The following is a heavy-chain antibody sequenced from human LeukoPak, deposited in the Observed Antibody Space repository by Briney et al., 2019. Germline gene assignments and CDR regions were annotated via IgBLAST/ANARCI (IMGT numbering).Heavy chain of an antibody. V-gene: IGHV3-74*01. CDR2: INSDGSST. Sequence: PGGSLRLSCAASGFTLSSYWMHWVRQAPGKGLVWVSRINSDGSSTSYADSVKGRFTISRDNAKNTLYLQMNSLRAEDTAVYYCARDVWRRGYSYGYDYWGQGTLVTVSS. J-gene: IGHJ4*02. CDR3: ARDVWRRGYSYGYDY. D-gene: IGHD5-18*01. CDR1: GFTLSSYW.